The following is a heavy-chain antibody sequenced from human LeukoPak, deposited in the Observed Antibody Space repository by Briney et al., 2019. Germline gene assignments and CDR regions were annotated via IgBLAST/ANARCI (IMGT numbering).Heavy chain of an antibody. CDR3: ARHMTVTYDAFDI. Sequence: SETLSLTCTVSGDSISGYFWSWIRQPPGKGLEWIAYIYYSGSTKYNPSLKSRVTISVDTSERQFSLKLSSVTAADTAAYYCARHMTVTYDAFDIWGQGTMVTVSS. D-gene: IGHD3-22*01. CDR2: IYYSGST. CDR1: GDSISGYF. V-gene: IGHV4-59*08. J-gene: IGHJ3*02.